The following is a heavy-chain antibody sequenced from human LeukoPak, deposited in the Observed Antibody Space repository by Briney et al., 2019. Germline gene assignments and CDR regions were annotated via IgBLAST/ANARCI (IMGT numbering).Heavy chain of an antibody. Sequence: GGSLRLSCVASGFTFSSYSMDWVRQAPGKWLEWVSSISSYSSYIYYADSVRGRFTISRDNAKNSLYLQMNSLRAADTAVYYCAKPVEGDRYFDYWGQGTLVTVSS. J-gene: IGHJ4*02. V-gene: IGHV3-21*01. D-gene: IGHD3-16*01. CDR3: AKPVEGDRYFDY. CDR1: GFTFSSYS. CDR2: ISSYSSYI.